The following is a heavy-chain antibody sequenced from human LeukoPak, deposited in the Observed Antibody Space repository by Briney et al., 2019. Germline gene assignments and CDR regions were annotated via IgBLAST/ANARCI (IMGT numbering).Heavy chain of an antibody. CDR2: INHSGST. D-gene: IGHD1-1*01. Sequence: SETLSLTCAVYGGSFSGYYWSWIRQPPGKGLEWIGEINHSGSTNYNPSLKTRVTISVDTSKNQFSLKLSSVTAADTAVYYCARVRATWRSARTGYWFDPWGQGTLVTVSP. CDR3: ARVRATWRSARTGYWFDP. V-gene: IGHV4-34*01. CDR1: GGSFSGYY. J-gene: IGHJ5*02.